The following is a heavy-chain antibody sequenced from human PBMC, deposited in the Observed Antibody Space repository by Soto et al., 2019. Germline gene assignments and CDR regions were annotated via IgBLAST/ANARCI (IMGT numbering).Heavy chain of an antibody. J-gene: IGHJ2*01. Sequence: ASVKVSCKASGYTFTSYGISWVRQAPGQGLEWMGWISAYNGNTNYAQKLQGRVTMTTDTSTSTAYMELRSLRSDDTAVYYCARVSSGWYAGLALYFDLWGRGTLVTVS. CDR3: ARVSSGWYAGLALYFDL. CDR1: GYTFTSYG. CDR2: ISAYNGNT. D-gene: IGHD6-19*01. V-gene: IGHV1-18*01.